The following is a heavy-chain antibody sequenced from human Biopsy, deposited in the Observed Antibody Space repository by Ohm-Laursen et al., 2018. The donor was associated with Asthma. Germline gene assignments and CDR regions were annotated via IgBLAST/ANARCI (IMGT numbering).Heavy chain of an antibody. CDR1: GGSISSGGYY. CDR3: ARERVTAMVTYFDY. CDR2: IYYSGST. V-gene: IGHV4-31*03. J-gene: IGHJ4*02. Sequence: TLSLTCTVSGGSISSGGYYWSWIRQPPGKGLEWIGYIYYSGSTYYNPSLKSRVTISVDTSKNQFSLKLSSVTAADTAVYYCARERVTAMVTYFDYWGQGTLVTVSS. D-gene: IGHD5-18*01.